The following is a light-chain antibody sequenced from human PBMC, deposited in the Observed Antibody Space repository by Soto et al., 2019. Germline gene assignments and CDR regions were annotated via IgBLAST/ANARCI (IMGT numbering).Light chain of an antibody. J-gene: IGLJ1*01. CDR2: EVI. V-gene: IGLV2-18*02. CDR3: YSYTSSSTYV. Sequence: QSALTQPPSVSGSPGQSVTISCTGTSSDVGSYNRVSWYKQPPGAAPKLVIYEVIHRPSGVPDRFSGSKSGNTASLTISGLQAEDEVDFYCYSYTSSSTYVFGSGTKLTVL. CDR1: SSDVGSYNR.